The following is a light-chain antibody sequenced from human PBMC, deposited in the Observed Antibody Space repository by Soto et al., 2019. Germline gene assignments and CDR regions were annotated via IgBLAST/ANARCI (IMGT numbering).Light chain of an antibody. Sequence: QSALTQPASLSGSPGQSIIISCTGTSSDVGGYIWVSWYQHHPGKAPKLVIYDVYQRPSGVSSRFSGSKSGNTAFLTISGLQTEDEADYYCVSYTSRSTYVFGSRTKVTVL. CDR2: DVY. CDR1: SSDVGGYIW. CDR3: VSYTSRSTYV. V-gene: IGLV2-14*01. J-gene: IGLJ1*01.